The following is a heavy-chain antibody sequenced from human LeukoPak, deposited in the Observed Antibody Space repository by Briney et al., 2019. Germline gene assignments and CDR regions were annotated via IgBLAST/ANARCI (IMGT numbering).Heavy chain of an antibody. Sequence: PSETLSLTCTVSGGSISSSSYYWGWLRQPPGQGLEWIGSIYYSGSTYYNPSLKSRVTISVDTSKNQFSLKLSSVTAADTAVYYCARGVRCSSTSCYRDWFDPWGQGTLVTVSS. CDR1: GGSISSSSYY. V-gene: IGHV4-39*01. D-gene: IGHD2-2*01. J-gene: IGHJ5*02. CDR3: ARGVRCSSTSCYRDWFDP. CDR2: IYYSGST.